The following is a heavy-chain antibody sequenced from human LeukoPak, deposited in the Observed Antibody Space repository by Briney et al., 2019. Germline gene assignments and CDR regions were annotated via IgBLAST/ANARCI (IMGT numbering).Heavy chain of an antibody. D-gene: IGHD6-19*01. J-gene: IGHJ4*02. V-gene: IGHV3-74*01. CDR2: IIGDGSVT. Sequence: GGSLRLSCAASEFAFSANWMHWVRQAPGRGLVWVSRIIGDGSVTNYADSVKGRFTISRDNSKNTLYLQMNSLRAEDTAVYYCARSSGGSVAGTAGYWGQGTLVTVSS. CDR1: EFAFSANW. CDR3: ARSSGGSVAGTAGY.